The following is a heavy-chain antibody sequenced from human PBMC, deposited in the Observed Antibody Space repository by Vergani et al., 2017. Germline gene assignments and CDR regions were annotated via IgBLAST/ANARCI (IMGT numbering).Heavy chain of an antibody. J-gene: IGHJ4*02. CDR2: ISSSSSYI. CDR3: ARGVGYCSGGSCYPDY. V-gene: IGHV3-21*01. Sequence: VQLVESGGGVVQPGRSLRLSCAASGFTFSSYGMHWVRQAPGKGLEWVSSISSSSSYIYYADSVKGRFTISRDNAKNSLYLQMNSLRAEDTAVYYCARGVGYCSGGSCYPDYWGQGTLVTVSS. D-gene: IGHD2-15*01. CDR1: GFTFSSYG.